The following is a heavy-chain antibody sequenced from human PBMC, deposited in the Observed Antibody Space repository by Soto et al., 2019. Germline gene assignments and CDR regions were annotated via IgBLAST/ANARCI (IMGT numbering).Heavy chain of an antibody. V-gene: IGHV4-30-4*01. D-gene: IGHD2-15*01. J-gene: IGHJ5*01. Sequence: PSETLSLTCSVSRDSISTVDYFWAWIRQPPGQALEYIGYIYKTTTTYYNPSFESRVAISLDTSKSQFSLNVTSVTAADTAVYFCARGRYCLTGRCFPNWFESWGQGTLVTVSS. CDR3: ARGRYCLTGRCFPNWFES. CDR1: RDSISTVDYF. CDR2: IYKTTTT.